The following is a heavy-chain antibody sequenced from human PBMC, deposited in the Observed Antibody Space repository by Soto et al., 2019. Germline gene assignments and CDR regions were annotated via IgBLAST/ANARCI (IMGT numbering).Heavy chain of an antibody. CDR2: IYQSGST. CDR3: ARELLFYDSDGFSWDDAFDI. V-gene: IGHV4-30-2*01. Sequence: SDTLSLTCAVSGGSLSSSAYSWSWIRQPPGKGLEWIGFIYQSGSTYYNPSLKSRVTMSLDRPKNQFSLKLSSVTAADTAVYYCARELLFYDSDGFSWDDAFDIWGQGXMVTVSS. J-gene: IGHJ3*02. D-gene: IGHD3-22*01. CDR1: GGSLSSSAYS.